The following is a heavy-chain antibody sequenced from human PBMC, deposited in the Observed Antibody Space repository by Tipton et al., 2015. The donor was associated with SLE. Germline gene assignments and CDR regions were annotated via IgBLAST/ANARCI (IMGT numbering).Heavy chain of an antibody. D-gene: IGHD6-19*01. CDR3: AREAVAGTGVY. CDR1: GFTFSSYW. J-gene: IGHJ4*02. Sequence: SGFTFSSYWMHWVRQAPGKGLVWVSRINSDGSSTSYADSVKGRFTISRDNAKNTLYLQMNSLRAEDTAVYYCAREAVAGTGVYWGQGTLVTVSS. V-gene: IGHV3-74*01. CDR2: INSDGSST.